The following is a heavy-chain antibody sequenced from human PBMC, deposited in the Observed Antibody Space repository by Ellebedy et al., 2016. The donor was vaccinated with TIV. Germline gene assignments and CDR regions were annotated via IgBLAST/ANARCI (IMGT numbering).Heavy chain of an antibody. V-gene: IGHV4-59*01. Sequence: MPSETLSLTCTVSGGSIGSYYWSWIRQPPGKVLEWIGYISYSGSTNYNPSLKSRVTISVDTSKNQFSLKVNSVTAADTAVYYCARVVWQQPVSYAFDIWGQGTMVTVSS. CDR3: ARVVWQQPVSYAFDI. J-gene: IGHJ3*02. D-gene: IGHD6-13*01. CDR2: ISYSGST. CDR1: GGSIGSYY.